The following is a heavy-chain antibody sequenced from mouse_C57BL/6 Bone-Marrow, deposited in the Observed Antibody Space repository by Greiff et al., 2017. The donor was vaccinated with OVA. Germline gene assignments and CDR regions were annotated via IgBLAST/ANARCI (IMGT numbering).Heavy chain of an antibody. J-gene: IGHJ2*01. CDR3: ARSAGTLDFDY. CDR1: GYTFTSYG. CDR2: IYPRSGNT. V-gene: IGHV1-81*01. Sequence: SGAELARPGASVKLSCKASGYTFTSYGISWVKQRTGQGLEWIGEIYPRSGNTYYNEKFKGKATLTADKSSSTAYMELRSLTSEDSAVYFCARSAGTLDFDYWGQGTTLTVSS. D-gene: IGHD4-1*01.